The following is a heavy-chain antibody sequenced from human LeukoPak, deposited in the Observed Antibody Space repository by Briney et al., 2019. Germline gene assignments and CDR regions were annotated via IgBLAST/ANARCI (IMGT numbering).Heavy chain of an antibody. CDR2: IFWGDDK. CDR1: GFSLTTSGVA. D-gene: IGHD3-22*01. CDR3: AHRVIINGLYYDSSGYFDY. V-gene: IGHV2-5*02. J-gene: IGHJ4*02. Sequence: SSPSLVKPTQTLTLTCTFSGFSLTTSGVAVGWIRQPPGKALEWLALIFWGDDKRYSPYLKSRLTITKDTAKNQVVLTLTNMDPVDTATYYCAHRVIINGLYYDSSGYFDYWGRGTLVTVSS.